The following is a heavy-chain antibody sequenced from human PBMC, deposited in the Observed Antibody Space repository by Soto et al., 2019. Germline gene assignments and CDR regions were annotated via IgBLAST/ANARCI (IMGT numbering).Heavy chain of an antibody. CDR1: VRSLSSRDYY. CDR2: IHYSGNT. D-gene: IGHD4-17*01. Sequence: PSETLSLTCTVSVRSLSSRDYYWSWILQPPGKGLEWIGYIHYSGNTYYNPSLKSRITISVDTSKNQFSLRLNSLTAADTALYYCARTDYGGNSVYFDYWGQGTLVTVSS. V-gene: IGHV4-30-4*01. J-gene: IGHJ4*02. CDR3: ARTDYGGNSVYFDY.